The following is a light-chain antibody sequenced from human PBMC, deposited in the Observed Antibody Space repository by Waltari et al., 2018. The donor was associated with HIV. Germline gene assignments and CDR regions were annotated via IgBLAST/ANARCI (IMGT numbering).Light chain of an antibody. Sequence: QSALTQPPSASGSPGQSVTISCTGTNPDIGGYNYASWYQQHPGKAPKLVISEVTKRPSGVPDRFSGSKSGTTASLTVSGLQADDEADYYCSSYANKNGFYVVFGGGTRLTVL. J-gene: IGLJ2*01. CDR2: EVT. V-gene: IGLV2-8*01. CDR1: NPDIGGYNY. CDR3: SSYANKNGFYVV.